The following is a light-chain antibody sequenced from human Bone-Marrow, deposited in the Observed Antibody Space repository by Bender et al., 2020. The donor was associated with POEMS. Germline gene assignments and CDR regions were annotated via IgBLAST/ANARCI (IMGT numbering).Light chain of an antibody. V-gene: IGLV2-8*01. CDR2: EIS. CDR1: SSDVGGYNY. J-gene: IGLJ3*02. Sequence: QSALTQPPSASGSPGQSVTISCTGTSSDVGGYNYVSWYQQHPGKAPKLMLYEISKRPSGVPDRFSGSKSGNTASLTVSGLQAEDEADYYCSSYAAINSRVFGGGTRLTVL. CDR3: SSYAAINSRV.